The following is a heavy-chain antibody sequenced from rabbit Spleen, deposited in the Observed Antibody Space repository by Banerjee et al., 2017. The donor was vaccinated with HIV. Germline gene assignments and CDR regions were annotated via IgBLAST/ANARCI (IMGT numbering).Heavy chain of an antibody. CDR1: GFSFSSSYW. V-gene: IGHV1S40*01. J-gene: IGHJ4*01. D-gene: IGHD7-1*01. CDR3: ARAGNNDREFQL. CDR2: IYAGYSGST. Sequence: QSLEESGGDLVKPGASLTLTCTASGFSFSSSYWICWVRQAPGKGLEWIACIYAGYSGSTYYASWAKGRFTISKTSSTTVTLQMTSLTAADTATYFCARAGNNDREFQLWGPGTLVTVS.